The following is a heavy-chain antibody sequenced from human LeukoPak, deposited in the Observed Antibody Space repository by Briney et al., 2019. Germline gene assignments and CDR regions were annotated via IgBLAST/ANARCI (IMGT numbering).Heavy chain of an antibody. D-gene: IGHD2-15*01. CDR1: GASISSYY. CDR3: AGYCGGGSCADS. J-gene: IGHJ4*02. CDR2: IHYSGDT. V-gene: IGHV4-59*08. Sequence: PSETLSLTCTVSGASISSYYWTWIRQLPGKGLEWIGYIHYSGDTKCNPSLKSRVTISVDTSKNQVSLQLNSVTAADTAVYYCAGYCGGGSCADSWGQGTLVTVSS.